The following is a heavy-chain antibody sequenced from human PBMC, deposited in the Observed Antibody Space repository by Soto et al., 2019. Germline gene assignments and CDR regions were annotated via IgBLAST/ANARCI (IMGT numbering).Heavy chain of an antibody. Sequence: ASVKVSCKASGYTFTTYGISWVRQAPGQGLEWLGWINTHNGNTNYAQNLQGRVIMTADTSTSTAYMELRSLRSDDTAIYYCTRDGSAPYYYYGMDAWGQGTMVTV. CDR2: INTHNGNT. CDR3: TRDGSAPYYYYGMDA. CDR1: GYTFTTYG. J-gene: IGHJ6*02. D-gene: IGHD3-10*01. V-gene: IGHV1-18*01.